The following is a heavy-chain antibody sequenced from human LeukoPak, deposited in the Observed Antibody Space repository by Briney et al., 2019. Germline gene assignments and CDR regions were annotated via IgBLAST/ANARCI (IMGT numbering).Heavy chain of an antibody. J-gene: IGHJ4*02. Sequence: SETLSLTCTVSGGSISSGDYYWSWIRQPPGKGLEWVGYIYYSGSTYYNPSLKSRVTISVDTSKNQFSLKLSSVTAADTVVYYCARVQGVGATYFDYWGQGTLVTVSS. D-gene: IGHD1-26*01. CDR3: ARVQGVGATYFDY. V-gene: IGHV4-30-4*08. CDR2: IYYSGST. CDR1: GGSISSGDYY.